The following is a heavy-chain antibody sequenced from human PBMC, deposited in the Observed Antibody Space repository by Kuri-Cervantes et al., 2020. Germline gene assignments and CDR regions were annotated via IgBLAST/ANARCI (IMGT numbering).Heavy chain of an antibody. CDR3: ARGLCSSTSCYMDV. D-gene: IGHD2-2*01. J-gene: IGHJ6*03. V-gene: IGHV4-34*01. Sequence: YNPSLKSRVTISVDTSKNQFSLKLSSVTAADTAVYYCARGLCSSTSCYMDVWGKGTTVTVSS.